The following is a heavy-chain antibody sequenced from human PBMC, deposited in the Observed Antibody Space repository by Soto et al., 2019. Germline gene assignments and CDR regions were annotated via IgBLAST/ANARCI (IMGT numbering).Heavy chain of an antibody. D-gene: IGHD5-12*01. CDR1: GYTFTTFD. Sequence: GASVKVSCKASGYTFTTFDINWVRQATGQGLEWMGWMNPNSGNTGYAQKFQGRVTMTRNTSISTAYMELSSLRSEDTAVYYCAREVATISAPTDYWGQGTLVTVSS. CDR2: MNPNSGNT. J-gene: IGHJ4*02. V-gene: IGHV1-8*01. CDR3: AREVATISAPTDY.